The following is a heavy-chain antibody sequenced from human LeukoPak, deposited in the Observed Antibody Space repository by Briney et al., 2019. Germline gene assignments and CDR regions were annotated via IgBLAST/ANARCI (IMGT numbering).Heavy chain of an antibody. Sequence: SSETLSLTCTGAGGSISSYCWSWIRQPPGKGLEWIGYIYYSGSTNYNPSLKSRVTISVDTSKNQFSLKLSSLTAADTAVYYCASGYDFSWFDPWGQGTLVTVSS. V-gene: IGHV4-59*08. CDR3: ASGYDFSWFDP. D-gene: IGHD5-12*01. J-gene: IGHJ5*02. CDR1: GGSISSYC. CDR2: IYYSGST.